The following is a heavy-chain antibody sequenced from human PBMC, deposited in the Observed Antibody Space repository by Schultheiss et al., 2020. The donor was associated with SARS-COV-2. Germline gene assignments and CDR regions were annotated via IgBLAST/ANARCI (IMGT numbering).Heavy chain of an antibody. D-gene: IGHD2-15*01. CDR3: ARDCSGGSCWSG. CDR1: GGSISSGGYY. CDR2: IYYSGST. J-gene: IGHJ4*02. Sequence: SETLSLTCTVSGGSISSGGYYWSWIRQHPGKGLEWIGYIYYSGSTYYNPSLKSLVTISVDTSKNQFSLKLSSVTAADTAVYYCARDCSGGSCWSGWGQGTLVTVSS. V-gene: IGHV4-31*01.